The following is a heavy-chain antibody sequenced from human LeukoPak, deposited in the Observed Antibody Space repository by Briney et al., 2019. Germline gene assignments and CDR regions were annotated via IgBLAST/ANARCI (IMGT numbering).Heavy chain of an antibody. J-gene: IGHJ4*02. CDR3: AKELLAYCGGDCYDLDY. CDR1: GFTFSSYG. Sequence: GGSLRLSCAASGFTFSSYGMHWVRQAPGKGLEWVAFIRYGGSNKYYADSVKGRFTISRDNSKNTLYLQMNSLRAEDTAVYYCAKELLAYCGGDCYDLDYWGQGTLVTVSS. CDR2: IRYGGSNK. V-gene: IGHV3-30*02. D-gene: IGHD2-21*01.